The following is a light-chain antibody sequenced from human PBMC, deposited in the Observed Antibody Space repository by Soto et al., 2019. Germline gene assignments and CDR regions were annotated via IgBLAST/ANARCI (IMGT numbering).Light chain of an antibody. CDR1: QSSSNY. CDR2: AAS. Sequence: DMQMTQSPSSLSASVGDRVTITCRAGQSSSNYLNWYQQKPGKAPKILIYAASSLQSGVPSRFSGSGSVTDFTLPISSRQPEDFASYYCQQSYGTPGTFGQGTKLEIK. V-gene: IGKV1-39*01. CDR3: QQSYGTPGT. J-gene: IGKJ2*02.